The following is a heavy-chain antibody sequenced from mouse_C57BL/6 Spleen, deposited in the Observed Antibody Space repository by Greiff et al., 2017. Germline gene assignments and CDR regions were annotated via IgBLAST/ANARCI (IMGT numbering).Heavy chain of an antibody. CDR3: ARPTVVAWYFDV. Sequence: VQLQQPGAELVMPGASVKLSCKASGYTFTSYWMHWVKQRPGQGLEWIGEIDPSDSYTNYNQKFKGKSTLTVDKSSSTAYMQLSSLTSEDSAVYYCARPTVVAWYFDVWGTGTTVTVSS. CDR2: IDPSDSYT. J-gene: IGHJ1*03. D-gene: IGHD1-1*01. V-gene: IGHV1-69*01. CDR1: GYTFTSYW.